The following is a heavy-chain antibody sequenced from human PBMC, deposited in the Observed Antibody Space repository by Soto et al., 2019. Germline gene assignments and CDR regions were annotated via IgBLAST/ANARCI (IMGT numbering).Heavy chain of an antibody. J-gene: IGHJ5*02. D-gene: IGHD3-16*01. CDR1: GGTFSSYA. CDR3: AREFGGYSGLMFDP. V-gene: IGHV1-69*06. Sequence: SSVKVSCKASGGTFSSYAISWVRQAPGQGLEWMGGIIPIFGTANYAQKFQGRVTITADKSTSTAYMELSSLRSEDTAVYYCAREFGGYSGLMFDPWGQGTLVTVSS. CDR2: IIPIFGTA.